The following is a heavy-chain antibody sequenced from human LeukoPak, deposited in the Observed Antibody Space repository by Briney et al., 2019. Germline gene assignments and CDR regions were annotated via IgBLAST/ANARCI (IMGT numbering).Heavy chain of an antibody. CDR2: INPNSGGT. V-gene: IGHV1-2*02. Sequence: ASVKVSCKASGYTCTGYYMHWVRQAPGQGLEWMGWINPNSGGTNYAQKFQGRVTMTRDTSISTAYMELSRLRSDDTAVYYCARVRHVRGVIILPYDYWGQGTLVTVSS. CDR3: ARVRHVRGVIILPYDY. D-gene: IGHD3-10*01. CDR1: GYTCTGYY. J-gene: IGHJ4*02.